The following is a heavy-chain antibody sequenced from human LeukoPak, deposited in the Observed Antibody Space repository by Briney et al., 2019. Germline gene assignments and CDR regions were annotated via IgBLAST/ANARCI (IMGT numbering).Heavy chain of an antibody. D-gene: IGHD6-6*01. Sequence: TGGSLRLSCAASGFTFSSYGMHWVRQAPGKGLAWVAFIRYDGSNKYYADFVKGRFTISRDNSKNTLYLQMNSLRAEDTAVYYCAKDLRYSSPYYFDYWGQGTLVTVSS. CDR2: IRYDGSNK. CDR1: GFTFSSYG. V-gene: IGHV3-30*02. CDR3: AKDLRYSSPYYFDY. J-gene: IGHJ4*02.